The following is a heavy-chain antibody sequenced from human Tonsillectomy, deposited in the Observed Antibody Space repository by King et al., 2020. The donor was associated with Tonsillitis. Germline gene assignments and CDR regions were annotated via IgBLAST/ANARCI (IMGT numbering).Heavy chain of an antibody. CDR2: IIPIFGTA. J-gene: IGHJ4*02. CDR3: ATSQRYCSGGSCYSYYFDY. V-gene: IGHV1-69*12. D-gene: IGHD2-15*01. Sequence: QLVQSGAEVKKPGSSVKVSCKASGGTFSSYAISWVRQAPGQGLEWMGGIIPIFGTANYAQKFQGRVTITADESTSTAYMELSSLRSEDTAVYYCATSQRYCSGGSCYSYYFDYWGQGTLVTVSS. CDR1: GGTFSSYA.